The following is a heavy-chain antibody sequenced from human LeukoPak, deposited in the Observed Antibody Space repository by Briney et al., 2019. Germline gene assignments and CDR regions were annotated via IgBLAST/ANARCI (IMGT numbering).Heavy chain of an antibody. D-gene: IGHD3-22*01. Sequence: SETLSLTSTASGGSITSYYRSWIRQPPGKGLEWIGYIYYSGSTNYNPSLKSRVTISVDTSKNQFSLKLSSVTAADTAVYYRARRSSSGYYEYFDYWGQGTLVTVSS. V-gene: IGHV4-59*08. CDR3: ARRSSSGYYEYFDY. J-gene: IGHJ4*02. CDR2: IYYSGST. CDR1: GGSITSYY.